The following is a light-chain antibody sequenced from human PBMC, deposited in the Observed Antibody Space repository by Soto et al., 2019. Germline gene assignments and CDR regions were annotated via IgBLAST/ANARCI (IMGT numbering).Light chain of an antibody. CDR2: EVD. J-gene: IGLJ1*01. Sequence: QSALTQPASVSGSPGQSITISCTGTYTDVGGYNRVSWYQHHAGKGPKMLIFEVDNRPSGISDRFSGSKSGDTASLTISDLQAEDEADYYCSLYTSENTYVFGTGTKLTVL. CDR1: YTDVGGYNR. CDR3: SLYTSENTYV. V-gene: IGLV2-14*01.